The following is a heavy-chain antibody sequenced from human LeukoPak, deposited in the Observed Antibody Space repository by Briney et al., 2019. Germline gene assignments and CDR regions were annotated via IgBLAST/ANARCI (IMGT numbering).Heavy chain of an antibody. J-gene: IGHJ2*01. CDR1: GFTFSSYA. D-gene: IGHD3-22*01. CDR2: ISYGGSNK. V-gene: IGHV3-30-3*01. CDR3: ARDQVTMIVVVKGNWYFDL. Sequence: GGSLRLSCAASGFTFSSYAMHRVRQAPGKGLMWGAGISYGGSNKYYADPGKGRFTISRDNAKNSLYLQVNSLRAEDTAVYYCARDQVTMIVVVKGNWYFDLWGRGTLVTVSS.